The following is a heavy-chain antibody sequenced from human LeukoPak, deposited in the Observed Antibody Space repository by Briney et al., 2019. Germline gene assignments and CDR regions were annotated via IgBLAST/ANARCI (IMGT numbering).Heavy chain of an antibody. V-gene: IGHV4-61*01. J-gene: IGHJ3*02. CDR2: IYYTGST. D-gene: IGHD3-22*01. CDR1: GDSVSSGYYY. CDR3: ARNYYDSSGYYLFDAFDI. Sequence: PSETLSLTCTVSGDSVSSGYYYWSWIRQPPGKGLEWIGKIYYTGSTNYNPSLKSRVTISVDTSKNQFSLKLNSVTAADMAVYYCARNYYDSSGYYLFDAFDIWGQGTMVTVSS.